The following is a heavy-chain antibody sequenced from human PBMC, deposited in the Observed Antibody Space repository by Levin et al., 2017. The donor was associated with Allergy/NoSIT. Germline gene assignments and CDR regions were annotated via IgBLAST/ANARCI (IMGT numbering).Heavy chain of an antibody. V-gene: IGHV1-69*13. J-gene: IGHJ6*02. CDR3: ARVLGAVVGATYYYYGMDG. CDR2: IIPIFGTA. Sequence: SVKVSCKASGGTFSSYAISWVRQAPGQGLEWMGGIIPIFGTANYAQKFQGRVTITADESTSTAYMELSSLRSEDTAVYYCARVLGAVVGATYYYYGMDGWGQGTTVTVSS. D-gene: IGHD1-26*01. CDR1: GGTFSSYA.